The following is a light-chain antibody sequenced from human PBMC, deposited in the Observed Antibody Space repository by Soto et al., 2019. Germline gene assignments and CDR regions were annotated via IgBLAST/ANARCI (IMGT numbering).Light chain of an antibody. V-gene: IGKV1-12*01. CDR1: QGICSW. CDR2: AAS. J-gene: IGKJ3*01. Sequence: DLQMTQSPSSVSASVGDSVTITCRASQGICSWLDWYQQKPGKAPKLLIYAASSLQSVFPSRFSGRGSRTYFTLTISSLQPEVFATYYCQHANSLPFTFGPVTKVDIK. CDR3: QHANSLPFT.